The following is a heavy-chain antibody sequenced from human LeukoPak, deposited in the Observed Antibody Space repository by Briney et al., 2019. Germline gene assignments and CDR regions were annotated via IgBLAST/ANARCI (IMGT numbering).Heavy chain of an antibody. CDR1: GFTFSSYA. Sequence: GGSLRLSCAASGFTFSSYAMSWVRQAPGKGPEWVSAISGSGSSTYYADSVKGRFTISRDNSKNTLYLQMNSLRAEDTAVYYCAKAVGYATYYYYGMDVWGQGTTVTVSS. D-gene: IGHD5-12*01. CDR2: ISGSGSST. CDR3: AKAVGYATYYYYGMDV. J-gene: IGHJ6*02. V-gene: IGHV3-23*01.